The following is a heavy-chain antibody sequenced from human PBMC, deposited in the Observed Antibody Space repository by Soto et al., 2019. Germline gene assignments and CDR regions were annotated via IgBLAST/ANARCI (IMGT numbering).Heavy chain of an antibody. V-gene: IGHV4-34*01. CDR2: INPSGST. CDR1: GGTFSGYY. J-gene: IGHJ4*02. CDR3: ARRSHLAIFMVRGVREARYDY. Sequence: QVQLQQWGAGLLKPSETLSLTCAVYGGTFSGYYWRWIRQPPGQGLEWIGEINPSGSTNYNPSLKRRVTISVDTSMSQYALRLSSVTAADTAVYYCARRSHLAIFMVRGVREARYDYWGQGTLVTVSS. D-gene: IGHD3-10*01.